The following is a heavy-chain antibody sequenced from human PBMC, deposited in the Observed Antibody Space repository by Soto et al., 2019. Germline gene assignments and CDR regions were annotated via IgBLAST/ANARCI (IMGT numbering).Heavy chain of an antibody. J-gene: IGHJ5*02. CDR2: ISAYNGKT. D-gene: IGHD3-9*01. CDR1: GYTFTSYG. V-gene: IGHV1-18*01. CDR3: ARGGGSYDILTSNWFDP. Sequence: GASVKVSCKASGYTFTSYGISWVRQAPGQGLEWMGWISAYNGKTNYSQKLQGRVTMTTDTSTSTAYMELRSLRSDDTAVYFCARGGGSYDILTSNWFDPWGQGTLVTVSS.